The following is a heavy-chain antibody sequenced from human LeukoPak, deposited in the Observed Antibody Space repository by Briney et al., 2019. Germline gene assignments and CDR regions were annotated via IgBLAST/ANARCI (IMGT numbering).Heavy chain of an antibody. D-gene: IGHD3-22*01. J-gene: IGHJ5*02. V-gene: IGHV4-39*07. CDR1: GGSISSSSYY. CDR2: INHSGST. CDR3: ARKTMIVVVNWFDP. Sequence: SETLSLTCTVSGGSISSSSYYWGWIRQPPGKGLEWIGEINHSGSTNYNPSLKSRVTTSVDTSKNQFSLKLSSVTAADTAVYYCARKTMIVVVNWFDPWGQGTLVTVSS.